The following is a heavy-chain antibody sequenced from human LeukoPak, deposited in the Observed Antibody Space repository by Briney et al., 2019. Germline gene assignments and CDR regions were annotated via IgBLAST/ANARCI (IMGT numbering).Heavy chain of an antibody. CDR1: GGSFRSHY. J-gene: IGHJ5*02. Sequence: PSETLSLTCTVSGGSFRSHYWSWVRKPPGKGLEWIGYISYSGNTNYNPSLKSRLTISVDTSKSQFSLKLTSVTAADTAVYYCVGDSSSSPHYFDRWGQGTLVTVSS. CDR3: VGDSSSSPHYFDR. V-gene: IGHV4-59*11. D-gene: IGHD6-6*01. CDR2: ISYSGNT.